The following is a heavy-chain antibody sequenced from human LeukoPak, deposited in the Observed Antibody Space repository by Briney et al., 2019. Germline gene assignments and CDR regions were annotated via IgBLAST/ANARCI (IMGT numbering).Heavy chain of an antibody. CDR2: IYYSEST. Sequence: PSETLSLTCTVSGGSISSYYWSWIRQPPGKGLEWIGYIYYSESTNYNPSLKSRVTISVDTSKNQFSLKLSSVTAADTAVYYCARASGSSWPEYFQHWGQGTLVTVSS. CDR3: ARASGSSWPEYFQH. V-gene: IGHV4-59*01. J-gene: IGHJ1*01. D-gene: IGHD6-13*01. CDR1: GGSISSYY.